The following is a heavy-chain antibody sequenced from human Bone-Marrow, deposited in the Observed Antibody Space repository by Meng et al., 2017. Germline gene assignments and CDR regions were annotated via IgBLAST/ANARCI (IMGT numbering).Heavy chain of an antibody. CDR2: ISGSGRDI. D-gene: IGHD4-17*01. V-gene: IGHV3-48*03. CDR1: GFTFSSYE. Sequence: GGSLRLSCAASGFTFSSYEMHWVRQAPGKGLEWVSYISGSGRDIYYADSVKGRFTISRDNAKNSLYLQMNSLRVEDTAVYYCARETPSNRDYGINWFDPWGQGTLVTVSS. CDR3: ARETPSNRDYGINWFDP. J-gene: IGHJ5*02.